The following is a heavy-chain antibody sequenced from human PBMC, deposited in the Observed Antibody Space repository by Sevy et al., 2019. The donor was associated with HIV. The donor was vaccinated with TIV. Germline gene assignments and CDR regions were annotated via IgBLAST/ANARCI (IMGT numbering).Heavy chain of an antibody. J-gene: IGHJ3*01. Sequence: GGSLRLSCAASGFTFDDYGMHWVRQAPGKGLEWVSGLTWTSSSITYADSVKGRFTVWRDNAKNSLYLQMTNLRADDXXXXFCAKXTMVAAMDIYEPFDAWGQGTMVTVSS. D-gene: IGHD5-18*01. CDR3: AKXTMVAAMDIYEPFDA. CDR1: GFTFDDYG. V-gene: IGHV3-9*01. CDR2: LTWTSSSI.